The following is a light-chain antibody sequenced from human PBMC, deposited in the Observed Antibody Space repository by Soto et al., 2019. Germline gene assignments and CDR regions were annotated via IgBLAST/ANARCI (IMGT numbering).Light chain of an antibody. J-gene: IGLJ1*01. CDR1: NIGAYS. CDR3: QVWDSDSDPSYV. CDR2: DDT. Sequence: ELTQPPSVSAAPGQTARITCGGNNIGAYSVYWYQQKSGQAPVLVVYDDTNRPSGIPGRFSGSNSGNTATLTISSVEAGDEAAYYCQVWDSDSDPSYVFGGGTKVTVL. V-gene: IGLV3-21*02.